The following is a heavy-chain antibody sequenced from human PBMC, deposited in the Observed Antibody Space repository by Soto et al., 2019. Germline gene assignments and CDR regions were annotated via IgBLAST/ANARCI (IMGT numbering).Heavy chain of an antibody. Sequence: PSETLSLTCTVSGGSISSGDYYWSWIRQPPGKGLEWIGYIYYSGSTYYNPSLKSRVTISVDTSKDQFSLKLSSVTAADTAVYYCAGQHTYYYDSSGYPARYYYYGMDVWGQGTTVTVSS. V-gene: IGHV4-30-4*01. CDR2: IYYSGST. D-gene: IGHD3-22*01. CDR3: AGQHTYYYDSSGYPARYYYYGMDV. J-gene: IGHJ6*02. CDR1: GGSISSGDYY.